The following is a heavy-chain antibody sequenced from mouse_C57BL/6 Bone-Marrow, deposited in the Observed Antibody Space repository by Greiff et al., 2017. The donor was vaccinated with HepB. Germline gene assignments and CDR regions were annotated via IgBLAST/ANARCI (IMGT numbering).Heavy chain of an antibody. CDR1: GFTFSDFY. D-gene: IGHD1-1*01. CDR3: ARGPYYGSSPYWYFDV. CDR2: SRNKANDYTT. J-gene: IGHJ1*03. V-gene: IGHV7-1*01. Sequence: EVKLVESGGGLVQSGRSLRLSCATSGFTFSDFYMEWVRQAPGKGLEWIAASRNKANDYTTEYSASVKGRFIVSRDTSQSILYLQMNALRAEDTAIYYCARGPYYGSSPYWYFDVWGTGTTVTVSS.